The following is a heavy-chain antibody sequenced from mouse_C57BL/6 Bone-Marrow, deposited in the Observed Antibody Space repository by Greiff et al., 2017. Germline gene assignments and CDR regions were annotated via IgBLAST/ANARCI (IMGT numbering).Heavy chain of an antibody. CDR2: IYPGDGDT. V-gene: IGHV1-82*01. D-gene: IGHD2-3*01. Sequence: VQLLQSGPELVKPGASVKISCKASGYAFSSSWMNWVKQRPGKGLEWIGRIYPGDGDTTYNGKFKGKATLTADKSSSTAYMQLSSLTSEDSAVYFCAMIYDGYYGFAYWGQGTLVTVAA. CDR3: AMIYDGYYGFAY. J-gene: IGHJ3*01. CDR1: GYAFSSSW.